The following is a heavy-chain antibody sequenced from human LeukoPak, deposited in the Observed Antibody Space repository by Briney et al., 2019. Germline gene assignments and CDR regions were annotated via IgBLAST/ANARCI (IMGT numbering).Heavy chain of an antibody. J-gene: IGHJ4*02. Sequence: GGSLRLSCAASGFTFSSYGMHWVRQAPGKGLEWVAFIRYDGSNKYYADSVKGRFTISRDNSKNTLYLQMNSLRAEDTAVYYCAKAGSNYDFWSDYYYYFDYWGQGTLVTVSS. D-gene: IGHD3-3*01. CDR2: IRYDGSNK. CDR1: GFTFSSYG. V-gene: IGHV3-30*02. CDR3: AKAGSNYDFWSDYYYYFDY.